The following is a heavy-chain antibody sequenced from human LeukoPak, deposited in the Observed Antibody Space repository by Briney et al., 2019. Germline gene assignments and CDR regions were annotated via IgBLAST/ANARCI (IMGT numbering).Heavy chain of an antibody. CDR1: GYTFTGYY. CDR2: INPNSGGT. D-gene: IGHD6-19*01. CDR3: ARDRAVAGKGAVDV. V-gene: IGHV1-2*02. J-gene: IGHJ6*04. Sequence: ASVKVSCKASGYTFTGYYMHWVRQAPGQGREWMGWINPNSGGTNYAQKFQGRVTMTRDTSISTAYMELSRLRSDDTAVYYCARDRAVAGKGAVDVWRKGTTVTVSS.